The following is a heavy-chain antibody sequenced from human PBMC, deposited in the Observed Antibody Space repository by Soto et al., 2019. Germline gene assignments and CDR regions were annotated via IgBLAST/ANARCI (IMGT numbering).Heavy chain of an antibody. D-gene: IGHD3-16*01. Sequence: QVQLVQSGAEVKKPGSSVQVSCTASGGTFSSYAISWVRQAPGQGLEWMGGIIPIFGTANYAQKFQGRVTTTADESTSKAYRELSSLSAEDTAVYYGATGGSYDPWPIDYWGQGTLVTVSS. CDR2: IIPIFGTA. J-gene: IGHJ4*02. V-gene: IGHV1-69*01. CDR1: GGTFSSYA. CDR3: ATGGSYDPWPIDY.